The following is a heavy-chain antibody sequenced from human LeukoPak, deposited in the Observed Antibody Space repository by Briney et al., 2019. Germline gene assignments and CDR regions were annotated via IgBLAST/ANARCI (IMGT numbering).Heavy chain of an antibody. CDR1: GYTFTSYG. CDR3: ARDQLITIFGVVIIGRNNWFDP. J-gene: IGHJ5*02. V-gene: IGHV1-18*01. CDR2: ISAYNGNT. D-gene: IGHD3-3*01. Sequence: ASVKVSCKASGYTFTSYGISWVRQAPGQGLEWMGWISAYNGNTNYAQKLQGRVTMTTDTSTSTAYMELRSLRSDDTAVCYCARDQLITIFGVVIIGRNNWFDPWGQGTLVTVSS.